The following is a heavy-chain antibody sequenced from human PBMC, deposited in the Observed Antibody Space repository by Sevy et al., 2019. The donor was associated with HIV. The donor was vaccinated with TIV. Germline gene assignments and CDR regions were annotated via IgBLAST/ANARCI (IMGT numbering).Heavy chain of an antibody. V-gene: IGHV3-74*01. J-gene: IGHJ4*02. D-gene: IGHD3-22*01. CDR3: SRRLYYYDMRGHQEPGDY. CDR2: INSDGSST. Sequence: GGSLRLSCAASGITLTPYWMHWVRQVPGKGLLWVSRINSDGSSTSYAESVKGRFTISRDKGKNTLYLQMKSLRVEDTAVYFCSRRLYYYDMRGHQEPGDYWGQGVLVTVSS. CDR1: GITLTPYW.